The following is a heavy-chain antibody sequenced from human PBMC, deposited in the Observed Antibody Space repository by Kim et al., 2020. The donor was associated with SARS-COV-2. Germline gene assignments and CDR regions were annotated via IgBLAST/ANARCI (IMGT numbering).Heavy chain of an antibody. CDR1: GYTFTSYD. CDR3: ARAVYLDGEIWWYGY. J-gene: IGHJ4*02. CDR2: MNPNSGNT. V-gene: IGHV1-8*01. Sequence: ASVKVSCKASGYTFTSYDINWVRQATGQGLEWMGWMNPNSGNTGYAQKFQGRVTMTRNTSISTAYMELSSLRSEDTAVYYCARAVYLDGEIWWYGYWGQGTLVTVSS. D-gene: IGHD2-15*01.